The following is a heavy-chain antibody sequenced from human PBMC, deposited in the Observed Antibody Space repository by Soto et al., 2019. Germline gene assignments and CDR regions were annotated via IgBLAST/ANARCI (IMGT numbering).Heavy chain of an antibody. CDR2: IIPIFGTA. V-gene: IGHV1-69*13. CDR3: ARSRLDYDYVWGSYRYRTFDY. Sequence: SVKVSCKASGGTFSSYAISWVRQAPGQGLEWMGGIIPIFGTANYAQKFQGRVTITADESTSTAYMELSSLRSEDTAVYYCARSRLDYDYVWGSYRYRTFDYWGQGTLVTVSS. D-gene: IGHD3-16*02. CDR1: GGTFSSYA. J-gene: IGHJ4*02.